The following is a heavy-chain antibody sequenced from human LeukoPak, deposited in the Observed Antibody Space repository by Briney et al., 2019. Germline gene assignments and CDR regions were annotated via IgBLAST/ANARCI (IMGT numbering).Heavy chain of an antibody. V-gene: IGHV5-51*01. CDR3: ARLHDSSGYYDFDY. D-gene: IGHD3-22*01. J-gene: IGHJ4*02. CDR1: GSRFTSYW. Sequence: GASLQISCKGSGSRFTSYWIGWVRQLPGKGLEWMGIIYPGDSDTRYSPSFQGQVTISADKSISTAYLQWSSLKASDTAMYYCARLHDSSGYYDFDYWGQGTLVTVSS. CDR2: IYPGDSDT.